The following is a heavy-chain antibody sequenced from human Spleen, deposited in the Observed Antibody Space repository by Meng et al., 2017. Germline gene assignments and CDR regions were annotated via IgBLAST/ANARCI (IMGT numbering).Heavy chain of an antibody. CDR1: GDSVSTTSAT. Sequence: QVQLQLSGPGVVKPSQTLSLPCAISGDSVSTTSATWNWIRQSPTRGLEWLGRTYYRSKWFSGYSLSVKSRMTVNPDASNNQFSLQLHSVTPEDTAVYYCARQEGAYDYWGQGTLVTVSS. J-gene: IGHJ4*02. CDR3: ARQEGAYDY. D-gene: IGHD3-16*01. CDR2: TYYRSKWFS. V-gene: IGHV6-1*01.